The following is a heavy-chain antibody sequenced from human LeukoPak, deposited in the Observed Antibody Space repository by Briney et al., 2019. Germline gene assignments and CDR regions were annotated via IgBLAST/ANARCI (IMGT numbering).Heavy chain of an antibody. CDR1: GFTFSCYA. CDR2: ISGSGGST. Sequence: GGSLRLSCAASGFTFSCYAMSSVPQAPGKVLELVSAISGSGGSTYYADSVKGRFTISRDNSKNPLYLQMNSLRAEDTAVYYCAKDGGLLGYCSGGSCYSSAPNWFDPWGQGTLVTVSS. V-gene: IGHV3-23*01. CDR3: AKDGGLLGYCSGGSCYSSAPNWFDP. D-gene: IGHD2-15*01. J-gene: IGHJ5*02.